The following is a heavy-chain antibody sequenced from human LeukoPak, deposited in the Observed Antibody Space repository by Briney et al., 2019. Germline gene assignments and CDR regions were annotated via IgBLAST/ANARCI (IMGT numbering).Heavy chain of an antibody. CDR1: GFTVSSNY. Sequence: GGSLRLSCAASGFTVSSNYMSWVRQAPGKGLERVSVIYSGGSTYYADSVKGRFTISRGNSKNTLYLQMNSLRAEDTAVYYCARETLTGYDTFDIWGQGTMVTVSS. J-gene: IGHJ3*02. CDR3: ARETLTGYDTFDI. V-gene: IGHV3-66*01. CDR2: IYSGGST. D-gene: IGHD3-9*01.